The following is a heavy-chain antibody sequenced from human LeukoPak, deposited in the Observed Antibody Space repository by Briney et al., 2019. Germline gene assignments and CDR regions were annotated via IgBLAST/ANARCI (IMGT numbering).Heavy chain of an antibody. J-gene: IGHJ5*02. D-gene: IGHD3-22*01. CDR1: GGSISSYY. CDR2: IYTSGST. CDR3: ARGLSYYYDSSGYLWFDP. V-gene: IGHV4-4*07. Sequence: SETLSLTCTVSGGSISSYYWSWIRQPAGKGLEWIGRIYTSGSTNYNPSLKSRVTMSVDTSKNQFSLKLSSVTAADTAVYYCARGLSYYYDSSGYLWFDPWGRGTLVTVSS.